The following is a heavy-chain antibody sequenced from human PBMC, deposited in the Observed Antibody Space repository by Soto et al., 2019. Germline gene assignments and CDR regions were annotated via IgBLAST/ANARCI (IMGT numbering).Heavy chain of an antibody. CDR1: GFTFSSYS. CDR3: ARSVIVPAVGYWYFDH. D-gene: IGHD2-2*01. J-gene: IGHJ2*01. Sequence: EVQLVESGGGLVKPGGSLRLSCAASGFTFSSYSMNWVRQAPGKGLEWVSSISSSSTYIYYADSVKGRFTISRDNAKNSLYVQMNSLRAEDTAVYYCARSVIVPAVGYWYFDHWGRGTLVTVSS. V-gene: IGHV3-21*01. CDR2: ISSSSTYI.